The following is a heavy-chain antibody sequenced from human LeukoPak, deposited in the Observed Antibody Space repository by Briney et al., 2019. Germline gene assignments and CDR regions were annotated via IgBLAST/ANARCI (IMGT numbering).Heavy chain of an antibody. J-gene: IGHJ3*02. CDR3: ARGGHGGIAVAEVAFDI. CDR1: GASISSGSYS. V-gene: IGHV4-31*11. CDR2: IYYSGST. D-gene: IGHD6-19*01. Sequence: SETLSLTCAVSGASISSGSYSWSWIRQHPGKGLEWIGYIYYSGSTYYNPSLKSRVTISVDTSKNQFSLKLSSVTAADTAAYYCARGGHGGIAVAEVAFDIWGQGTMVTVSS.